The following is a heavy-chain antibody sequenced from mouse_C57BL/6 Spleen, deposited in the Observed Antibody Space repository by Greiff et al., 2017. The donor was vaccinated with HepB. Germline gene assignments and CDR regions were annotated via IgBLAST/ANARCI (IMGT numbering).Heavy chain of an antibody. D-gene: IGHD1-1*01. Sequence: EVQRVESGGGLVKPGGSLKLSCAASGFTFSDYGMHWVRQAPEKGLEWVAYISSGSSTIYYADTVKGRFTISRDNAKNTLFLQMTSLRSEDTAMYYCARPLRYGSSYGYFDVWGTGTTVTVSS. J-gene: IGHJ1*03. CDR2: ISSGSSTI. V-gene: IGHV5-17*01. CDR3: ARPLRYGSSYGYFDV. CDR1: GFTFSDYG.